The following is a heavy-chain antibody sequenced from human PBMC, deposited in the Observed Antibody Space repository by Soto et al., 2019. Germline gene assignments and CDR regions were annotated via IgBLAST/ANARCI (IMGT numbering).Heavy chain of an antibody. D-gene: IGHD3-10*01. CDR1: VFPFSRYS. J-gene: IGHJ6*03. CDR3: ARGTAVVRYCWMDV. CDR2: ISTSSSTT. V-gene: IGHV3-48*01. Sequence: GGPLRLSSPAPVFPFSRYSMNWVRPAPGQGREWVSYISTSSSTTYYADSPTGRVTISRDNAKNSLYLQMKSVRAEDTAVYYCARGTAVVRYCWMDVLGKGTTVTVS.